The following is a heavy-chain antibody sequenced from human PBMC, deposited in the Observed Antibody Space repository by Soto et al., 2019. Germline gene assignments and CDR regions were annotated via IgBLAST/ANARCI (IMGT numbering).Heavy chain of an antibody. Sequence: QVQLVQSGTEVKKPGSSVRVSCKVSGGSFSDYAITRMRQAPGQGIEWMGGIIPKFPTGEYAKKFQGTVKITADKSTSTVYLEVSSLRHEDTAVYYCARDGVRGGWYYFDLWGQGTQVSVSS. D-gene: IGHD6-19*01. V-gene: IGHV1-69*06. J-gene: IGHJ4*02. CDR1: GGSFSDYA. CDR3: ARDGVRGGWYYFDL. CDR2: IIPKFPTG.